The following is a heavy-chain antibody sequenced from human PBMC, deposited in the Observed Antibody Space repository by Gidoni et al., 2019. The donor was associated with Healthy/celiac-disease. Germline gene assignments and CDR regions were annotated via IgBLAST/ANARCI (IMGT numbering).Heavy chain of an antibody. Sequence: EVQLVQSGAAVKKPGESLKISCKGSGYSFTSYWIGWVRQMPGKGLEWNGIIDPGDSDTRYSPSFQGQVTISADKSISTAYLQWSSLKASDTAMYYCARQGQYCSGGSCYYGFDYWGQGTLVTVSS. J-gene: IGHJ4*02. CDR3: ARQGQYCSGGSCYYGFDY. CDR2: IDPGDSDT. V-gene: IGHV5-51*01. CDR1: GYSFTSYW. D-gene: IGHD2-15*01.